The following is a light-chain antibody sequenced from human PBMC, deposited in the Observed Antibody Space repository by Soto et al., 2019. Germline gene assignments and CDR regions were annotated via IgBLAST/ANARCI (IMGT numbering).Light chain of an antibody. V-gene: IGKV1-39*01. CDR2: ATS. J-gene: IGKJ2*01. CDR1: QSIRSD. Sequence: DIQMTQSPSSLSASVGDRVTITCRASQSIRSDLTWYQHKPGQAPKLLIYATSTLESGVPSRFSGSGSGTEFTLTISSLQPEDFATYYCQHSFSTPPYTFGQGTKLEIK. CDR3: QHSFSTPPYT.